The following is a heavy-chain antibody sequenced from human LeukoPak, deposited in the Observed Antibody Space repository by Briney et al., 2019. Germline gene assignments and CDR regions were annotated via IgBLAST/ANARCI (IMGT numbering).Heavy chain of an antibody. V-gene: IGHV3-23*01. Sequence: GGSLRLSCAASGFTFSSYAMSWVRQAPGKGLEWVSAISGSGGSTYYADSVKGRFTISRDNSKNTLYLQMNSLRAEDTAVYYCVKDHLSYGGVDNYFDYWGQGTLVTVSS. D-gene: IGHD4-23*01. CDR1: GFTFSSYA. CDR3: VKDHLSYGGVDNYFDY. J-gene: IGHJ4*02. CDR2: ISGSGGST.